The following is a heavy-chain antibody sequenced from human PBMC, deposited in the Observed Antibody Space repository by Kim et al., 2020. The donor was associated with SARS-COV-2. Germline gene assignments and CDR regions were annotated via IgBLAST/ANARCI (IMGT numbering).Heavy chain of an antibody. J-gene: IGHJ6*02. CDR2: TYYRSKWYN. V-gene: IGHV6-1*01. Sequence: SQTLSLTCAISGDSVSSNSAAWNWIRQSPSRGLEWLGRTYYRSKWYNDYAVSVKSRITINPDTSKNQFSLQLNSVTPEDTAVYYCARAGYYGSGSYYTHMDVWGQGTTVTVSS. CDR3: ARAGYYGSGSYYTHMDV. CDR1: GDSVSSNSAA. D-gene: IGHD3-10*01.